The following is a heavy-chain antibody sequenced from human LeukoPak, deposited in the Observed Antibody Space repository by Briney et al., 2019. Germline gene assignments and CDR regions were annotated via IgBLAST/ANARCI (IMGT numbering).Heavy chain of an antibody. CDR3: ARVYGGYGGDYFDY. CDR2: INAGNGNT. V-gene: IGHV1-3*01. Sequence: ASVNVSCTASGYTFTSYAMHWVRQAPGQRLEWMGWINAGNGNTKYSQKFQGRVTITRDTSASTAYMELSSLRSEDTAVYYCARVYGGYGGDYFDYWGQGTLVTVSS. J-gene: IGHJ4*02. D-gene: IGHD4-17*01. CDR1: GYTFTSYA.